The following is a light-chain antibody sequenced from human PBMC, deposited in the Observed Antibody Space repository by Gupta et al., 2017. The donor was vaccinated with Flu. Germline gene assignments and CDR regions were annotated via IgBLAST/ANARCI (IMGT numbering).Light chain of an antibody. CDR3: NADTSTNTWV. Sequence: SITITCTGTSNDVGGDNYVCCYQHHPPKAINLMVYEVSNRPAGVAGRFSASEAGNTASLTISVLEEEDDAHYYYNADTSTNTWVFGGGTKLTVL. CDR2: EVS. J-gene: IGLJ3*02. V-gene: IGLV2-14*01. CDR1: SNDVGGDNY.